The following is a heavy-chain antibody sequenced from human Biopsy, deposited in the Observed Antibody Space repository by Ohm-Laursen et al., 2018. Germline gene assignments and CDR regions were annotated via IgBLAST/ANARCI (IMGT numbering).Heavy chain of an antibody. CDR1: GLSFSTYG. J-gene: IGHJ6*02. D-gene: IGHD1-14*01. V-gene: IGHV3-48*04. CDR3: ARSPGRDRMDV. Sequence: SLRLSCAASGLSFSTYGMNWVRQAPGRGLEWVSYINVYSNKKYYADSVKGRFIVSRDNDKNSLYLQMNSLRAEDTAVYHCARSPGRDRMDVWGQGTTVIVSS. CDR2: INVYSNKK.